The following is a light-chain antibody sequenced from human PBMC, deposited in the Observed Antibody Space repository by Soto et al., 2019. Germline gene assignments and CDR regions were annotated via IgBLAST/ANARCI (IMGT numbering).Light chain of an antibody. CDR2: DVT. V-gene: IGLV2-11*01. J-gene: IGLJ2*01. CDR3: SSYAGSNNLV. Sequence: QSVLTQPRSVSGSPGQSVTISCTGTISDVAGYNYVSWYQHHPGKAPKLLISDVTKRPSWVPDRFSGSKSDSTASLTISELQAEDEADYYCSSYAGSNNLVFGGGTKLTVL. CDR1: ISDVAGYNY.